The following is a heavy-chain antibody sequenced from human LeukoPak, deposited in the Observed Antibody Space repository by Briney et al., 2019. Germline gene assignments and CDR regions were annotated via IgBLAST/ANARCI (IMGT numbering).Heavy chain of an antibody. CDR3: ARYSSSHRVVDY. Sequence: SETLSLTCTVSGGSISSGDYYWSWIRQPPGKGLEWIGYIYYSGSTYYNPSLKSRVTISVDTSKNQFSLKLSSVTAADTAVYYCARYSSSHRVVDYWGQGTLVTVSS. J-gene: IGHJ4*02. V-gene: IGHV4-30-4*08. CDR2: IYYSGST. D-gene: IGHD6-6*01. CDR1: GGSISSGDYY.